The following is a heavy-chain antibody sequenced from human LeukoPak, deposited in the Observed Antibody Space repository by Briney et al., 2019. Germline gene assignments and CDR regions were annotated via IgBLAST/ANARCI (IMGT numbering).Heavy chain of an antibody. D-gene: IGHD2-15*01. CDR1: GYTFTSYV. Sequence: ASVKVSCKASGYTFTSYVMHWVRQAPGQRLEWMGWINAGNGNTKYSQKFQGRVTITRDTSASTAYMELSSLRSEDTAVYYCARDYCSGGTCYDDSLDSWGQGTLVTVSS. J-gene: IGHJ4*02. CDR3: ARDYCSGGTCYDDSLDS. V-gene: IGHV1-3*01. CDR2: INAGNGNT.